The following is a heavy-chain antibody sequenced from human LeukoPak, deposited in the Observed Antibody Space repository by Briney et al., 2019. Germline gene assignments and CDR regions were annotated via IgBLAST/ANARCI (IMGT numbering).Heavy chain of an antibody. D-gene: IGHD4-17*01. CDR3: AHSRLQDYGDYAPDY. V-gene: IGHV2-5*02. J-gene: IGHJ4*02. Sequence: NESGPTLVNPTQTLTLTCTVSGFSLSTRGVGVGWIRQPPGKTLEWVALIYWDDDKRYSPSLKSRLTLTKDTSKNQVVLNMTNMDPMDTGIYFCAHSRLQDYGDYAPDYWGQGILVTVSS. CDR2: IYWDDDK. CDR1: GFSLSTRGVG.